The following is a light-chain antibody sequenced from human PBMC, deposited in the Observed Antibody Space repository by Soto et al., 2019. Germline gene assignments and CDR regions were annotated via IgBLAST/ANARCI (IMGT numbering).Light chain of an antibody. CDR2: AKS. CDR3: QQYSTLPLT. J-gene: IGKJ3*01. CDR1: QGISSY. V-gene: IGKV1-8*01. Sequence: AIRMTQSPSSFSASTGDRVTITCRASQGISSYLAWYQQKPGKAPMLLICAKSTLQIGVPSRFRVSGSGTDFTLTISCLRSEDFPTYYSQQYSTLPLTCGPGTKVEIK.